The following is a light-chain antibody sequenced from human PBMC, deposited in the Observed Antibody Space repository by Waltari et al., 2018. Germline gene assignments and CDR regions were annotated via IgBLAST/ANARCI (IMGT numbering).Light chain of an antibody. CDR2: TAS. Sequence: DIQMTQSPSTLSASVGDRVTITCRASQSVGSWLAWYQQKPGKAPKLLVYTASTWQSGVPSRFSGGGSGTEVTLTINSLQPDDFAIYHYQQYHKLYSFGQGTRLEI. CDR3: QQYHKLYS. J-gene: IGKJ2*03. CDR1: QSVGSW. V-gene: IGKV1-5*03.